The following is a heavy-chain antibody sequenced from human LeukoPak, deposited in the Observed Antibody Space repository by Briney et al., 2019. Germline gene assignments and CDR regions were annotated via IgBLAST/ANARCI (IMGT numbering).Heavy chain of an antibody. D-gene: IGHD3-3*01. CDR1: GYTFTDYF. Sequence: ASVKVSCKASGYTFTDYFMNWVRQAPGQGLEWMGWINPKSGGTVYAQKFRGRVTVTRDTSSSTAYMELSRLRFDDTVVYYCARGPRITIFGVVMANDAFDIWGQGTMVTVSS. V-gene: IGHV1-2*02. CDR3: ARGPRITIFGVVMANDAFDI. CDR2: INPKSGGT. J-gene: IGHJ3*02.